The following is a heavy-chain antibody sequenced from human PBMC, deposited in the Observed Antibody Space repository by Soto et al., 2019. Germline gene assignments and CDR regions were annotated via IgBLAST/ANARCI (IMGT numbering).Heavy chain of an antibody. CDR1: GFTFSNAW. D-gene: IGHD5-18*01. CDR2: IKSKTDGGTT. J-gene: IGHJ4*02. V-gene: IGHV3-15*07. Sequence: GGSLRLSCAASGFTFSNAWMNWVRQAPGKGLEWVGRIKSKTDGGTTDYAAPVKGRFTISRDDSKNTLYLQMNSLKTEDTAVYYCTTNRVDTAMEYDYWGQGTLVTVSS. CDR3: TTNRVDTAMEYDY.